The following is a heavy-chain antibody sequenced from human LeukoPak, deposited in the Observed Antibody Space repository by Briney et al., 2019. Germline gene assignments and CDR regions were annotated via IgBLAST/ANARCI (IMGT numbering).Heavy chain of an antibody. Sequence: GAPGLSCAAPGVTPSFDYVCWGRPAPREGVGVVSALYPGGKTYYADSVKGRFTISSDTSKNTVDVQMTSLRTEDTAIYYCTRNRVADTTEFAYWGQGTRVTVSS. V-gene: IGHV3-53*05. CDR2: LYPGGKT. J-gene: IGHJ4*02. CDR1: GVTPSFDY. D-gene: IGHD6-19*01. CDR3: TRNRVADTTEFAY.